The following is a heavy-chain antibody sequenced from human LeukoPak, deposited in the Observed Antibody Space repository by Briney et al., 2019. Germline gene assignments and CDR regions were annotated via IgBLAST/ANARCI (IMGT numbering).Heavy chain of an antibody. J-gene: IGHJ3*02. CDR3: AFDYGGNFGPRGGAFDT. Sequence: GGSLRLSYTASGFIFEEYGVSWVRQAPGKGLEWVCGINWNGGRTGYGDSVKRRFTISRDNAKNLLYLQMDSLRAEDTAFYYCAFDYGGNFGPRGGAFDTWGQGTMVTVSS. CDR2: INWNGGRT. V-gene: IGHV3-20*03. CDR1: GFIFEEYG. D-gene: IGHD4-23*01.